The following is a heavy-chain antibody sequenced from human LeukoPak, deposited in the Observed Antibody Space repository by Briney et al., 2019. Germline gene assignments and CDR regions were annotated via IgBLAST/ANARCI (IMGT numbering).Heavy chain of an antibody. D-gene: IGHD6-13*01. CDR1: GGSISSSSYY. Sequence: SETLSLTCTVSGGSISSSSYYWGWIRQPPGKGLERIGSIYYSGSTYYNPSLKSRVTISVDTSKNQFSLKLSSVTAADTAVYYCASTTNTYSRSWWNYFDYWGQGTLVTVSS. V-gene: IGHV4-39*01. J-gene: IGHJ4*02. CDR3: ASTTNTYSRSWWNYFDY. CDR2: IYYSGST.